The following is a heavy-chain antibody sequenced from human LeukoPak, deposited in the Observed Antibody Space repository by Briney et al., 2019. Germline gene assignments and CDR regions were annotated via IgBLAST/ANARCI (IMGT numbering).Heavy chain of an antibody. CDR1: GGSISSSNW. CDR3: ARTVVVAATTLIYYYYGMDV. J-gene: IGHJ6*02. CDR2: IYHSGST. Sequence: SETLSLTCAVSGGSISSSNWWSWVRQPPGKGLEWIGEIYHSGSTNYNPSLKSRVTISVDKSKNQFSLKLSSVAAADTAVYYCARTVVVAATTLIYYYYGMDVWGQGTTVTVPS. D-gene: IGHD2-15*01. V-gene: IGHV4-4*02.